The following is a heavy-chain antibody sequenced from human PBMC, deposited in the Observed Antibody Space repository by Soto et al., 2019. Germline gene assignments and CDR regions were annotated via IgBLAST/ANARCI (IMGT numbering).Heavy chain of an antibody. CDR2: IIPIFGTA. CDR1: GGTFSSYA. CDR3: ARAYQDYYDSSGYFPSFDY. Sequence: AASVKVSCKASGGTFSSYAISWVRQAPGQGLEWMGGIIPIFGTANYAQKFQGRVTITADESTSTAYMELSSLRSEDTAVYYCARAYQDYYDSSGYFPSFDYWGQGTLVTVSS. V-gene: IGHV1-69*13. J-gene: IGHJ4*02. D-gene: IGHD3-22*01.